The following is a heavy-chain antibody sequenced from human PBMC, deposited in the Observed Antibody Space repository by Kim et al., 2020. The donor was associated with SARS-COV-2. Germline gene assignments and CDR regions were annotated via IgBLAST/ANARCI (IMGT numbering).Heavy chain of an antibody. CDR1: GGSISSYY. CDR3: ARTAYYYDSSGYYLPFDY. D-gene: IGHD3-22*01. Sequence: SETLSLTCTVSGGSISSYYWSWIRQPPGKGLEWIGYIYYSGSTNYNPSLKSRVTISVDTSKNQFSLKLSSVTAADTAVYYCARTAYYYDSSGYYLPFDY. CDR2: IYYSGST. V-gene: IGHV4-59*01. J-gene: IGHJ4*01.